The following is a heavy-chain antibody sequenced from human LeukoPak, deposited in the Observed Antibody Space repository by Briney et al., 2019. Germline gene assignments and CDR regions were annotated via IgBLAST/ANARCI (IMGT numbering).Heavy chain of an antibody. CDR3: AREEGYCSSTSCYAGLLYYYGIDV. Sequence: GGSLRLSCAASGFTFSSYAMHWVRQAPGKGLERVAVVSYDGSNKYYADSVKGRFTISRDNSKNTLYLQMNSLSAEDTAVYYCAREEGYCSSTSCYAGLLYYYGIDVWGQGTTVTVSS. CDR2: VSYDGSNK. CDR1: GFTFSSYA. D-gene: IGHD2-2*01. V-gene: IGHV3-30*04. J-gene: IGHJ6*02.